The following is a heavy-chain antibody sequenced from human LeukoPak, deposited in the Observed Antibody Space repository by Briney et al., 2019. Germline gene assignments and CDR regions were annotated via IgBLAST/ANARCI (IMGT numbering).Heavy chain of an antibody. CDR2: IYSGGST. D-gene: IGHD6-13*01. CDR1: GFIVSSNY. Sequence: PGGSLRLSCAASGFIVSSNYMSWVRQAPGKGLEWVSVIYSGGSTYYADSVKGRFTISRDNSKNTLYLQMNSLRAEYTAAYYCARDGGSSTWYFDYWGQGTLVTVSS. J-gene: IGHJ4*02. V-gene: IGHV3-53*01. CDR3: ARDGGSSTWYFDY.